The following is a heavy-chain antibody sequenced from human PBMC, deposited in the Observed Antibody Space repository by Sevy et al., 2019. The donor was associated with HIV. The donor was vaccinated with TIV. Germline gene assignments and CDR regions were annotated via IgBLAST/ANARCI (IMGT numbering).Heavy chain of an antibody. V-gene: IGHV3-9*01. J-gene: IGHJ3*02. CDR1: GFTFDDYA. CDR2: LSWNSGTI. CDR3: ARGLPPVAGTWGAFDI. Sequence: GGSLRLSCAASGFTFDDYAMHWVRQPPGKGLEWVSGLSWNSGTIGYADSVRGRFTISRDNAKNSLYLQMNSLGTDDTAFYYCARGLPPVAGTWGAFDIWGQGTMVTVSS. D-gene: IGHD6-19*01.